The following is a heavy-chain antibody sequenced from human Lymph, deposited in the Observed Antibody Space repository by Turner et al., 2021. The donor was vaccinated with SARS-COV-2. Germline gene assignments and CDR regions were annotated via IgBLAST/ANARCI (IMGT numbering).Heavy chain of an antibody. J-gene: IGHJ6*02. CDR2: ISDDGGHK. CDR3: AWALYYYYGMDV. Sequence: QVRLLDPGGGVVQPGRSLRLSCAASGFPFISYGMHWVRQAPGKGLEWVAVISDDGGHKSYADSVKGRFTISRDNSKNTMYLKMISLRAEDTAVYYCAWALYYYYGMDVWGQGTTVTVSS. V-gene: IGHV3-30*03. CDR1: GFPFISYG.